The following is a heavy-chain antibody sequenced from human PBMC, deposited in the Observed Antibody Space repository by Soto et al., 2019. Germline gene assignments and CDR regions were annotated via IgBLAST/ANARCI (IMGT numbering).Heavy chain of an antibody. CDR1: GGSVSSGSYY. J-gene: IGHJ6*02. CDR3: ARDQERRGNYYYYYGMDV. D-gene: IGHD1-1*01. CDR2: IYYSGST. Sequence: SETLSLTCTVSGGSVSSGSYYWSWIRQPPGKGLEWIGYIYYSGSTNYNPSLKSRVTISVDTSKNQFSLKLSSVTAADTAVYYCARDQERRGNYYYYYGMDVWGQGTTVTVS. V-gene: IGHV4-61*01.